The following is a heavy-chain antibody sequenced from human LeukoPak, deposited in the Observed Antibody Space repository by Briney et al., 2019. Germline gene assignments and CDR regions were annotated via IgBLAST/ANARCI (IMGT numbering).Heavy chain of an antibody. D-gene: IGHD3-22*01. Sequence: GASVKVSCKASGYTFTGYYMRWVRQAPGQGLEWMGWINPNSGGTNYAQKFQGRVTMTRDTSISTAYMELSRLRSDDTAVYYCGYDSSGYTLDYWGQGTLVTVSS. J-gene: IGHJ4*02. CDR2: INPNSGGT. CDR1: GYTFTGYY. CDR3: GYDSSGYTLDY. V-gene: IGHV1-2*02.